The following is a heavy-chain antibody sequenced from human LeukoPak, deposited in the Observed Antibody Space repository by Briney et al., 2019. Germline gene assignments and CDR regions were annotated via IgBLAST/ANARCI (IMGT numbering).Heavy chain of an antibody. CDR2: ISSSSSTI. CDR3: ARVLDDSSGYYHDY. D-gene: IGHD3-22*01. J-gene: IGHJ4*02. Sequence: GGFLRLSCAASGFTFSSYSMNWVRQAPGKGLEWVSYISSSSSTIYYADSVKGRFTISRDNAKNSLYLQMNSLRAEDTAVYYCARVLDDSSGYYHDYWGQGTLVTVSS. V-gene: IGHV3-48*04. CDR1: GFTFSSYS.